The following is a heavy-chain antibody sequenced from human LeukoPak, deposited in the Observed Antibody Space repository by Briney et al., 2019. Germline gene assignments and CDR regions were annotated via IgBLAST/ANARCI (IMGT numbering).Heavy chain of an antibody. V-gene: IGHV3-30*02. CDR2: IRYDGSND. D-gene: IGHD2-2*01. CDR1: GFIFSSYG. Sequence: GGSLRLSCAASGFIFSSYGMHWVRQAPGKGLEWVAFIRYDGSNDYYADSVKGRFSISRDNSGNTLYLHMSSLRGEDTAVYYCAKDAEGYCTTTICLPFDYWGQGTLVTASS. J-gene: IGHJ4*02. CDR3: AKDAEGYCTTTICLPFDY.